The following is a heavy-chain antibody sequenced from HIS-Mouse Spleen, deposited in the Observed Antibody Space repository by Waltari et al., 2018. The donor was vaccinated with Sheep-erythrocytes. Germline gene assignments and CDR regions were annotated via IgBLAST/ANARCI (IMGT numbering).Heavy chain of an antibody. Sequence: EVQLVESGGGLVKPGGSLRLSCPASGFTFSSYSMNRVRQAPGKGLEWVSSISSSSSYIYYADSVKGRFTISRDNAKNSLYLQMNSLRAEDTAVYYCARVASGATFDYWGQGTLVTVSS. J-gene: IGHJ4*02. CDR2: ISSSSSYI. D-gene: IGHD1-26*01. CDR1: GFTFSSYS. V-gene: IGHV3-21*01. CDR3: ARVASGATFDY.